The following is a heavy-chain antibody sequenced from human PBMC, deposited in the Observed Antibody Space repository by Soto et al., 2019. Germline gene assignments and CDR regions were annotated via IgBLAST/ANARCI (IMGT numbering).Heavy chain of an antibody. CDR2: ISFDGTNK. V-gene: IGHV3-30-3*01. D-gene: IGHD2-21*02. Sequence: QVQLVESGGGVVQPGRALRLSCAASEFAFSTHAMHWVRQAPGEGLEWVAVISFDGTNKYYADSVKGRFTISRDNSRSTVYLQMNSLRIEDTAVYYWSASRDYNWFDPWGQGTLVTVSS. CDR3: SASRDYNWFDP. CDR1: EFAFSTHA. J-gene: IGHJ5*02.